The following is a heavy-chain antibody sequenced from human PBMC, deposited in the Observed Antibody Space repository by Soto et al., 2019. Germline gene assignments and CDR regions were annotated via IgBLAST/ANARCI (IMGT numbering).Heavy chain of an antibody. D-gene: IGHD1-26*01. CDR1: GFPVSSNY. J-gene: IGHJ4*02. V-gene: IGHV3-53*01. CDR2: IFSGGST. CDR3: ARERIVGATYASEYYFDY. Sequence: GGSLRLSCAVSGFPVSSNYMSLVRQSPGKGLEWVSFIFSGGSTYYADSVKDRFTISRDNSKNKLYLEMNSLRAEDTAVYYCARERIVGATYASEYYFDYWGQGARVTSPQ.